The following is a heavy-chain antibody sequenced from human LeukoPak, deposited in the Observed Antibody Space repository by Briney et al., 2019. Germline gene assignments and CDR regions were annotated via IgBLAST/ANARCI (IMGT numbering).Heavy chain of an antibody. CDR3: ARDSPSRLPWNFFYDMDV. V-gene: IGHV3-23*01. D-gene: IGHD1-7*01. CDR2: ISGSGGST. Sequence: PGGSLRLSCAASGFTLRSYAMSWVRQAPGKGLEWVSTISGSGGSTYYADSVKGRFTISRDISKNRLYLQMDSLRAEDTAVYYCARDSPSRLPWNFFYDMDVWGQGTRVTVSS. CDR1: GFTLRSYA. J-gene: IGHJ6*02.